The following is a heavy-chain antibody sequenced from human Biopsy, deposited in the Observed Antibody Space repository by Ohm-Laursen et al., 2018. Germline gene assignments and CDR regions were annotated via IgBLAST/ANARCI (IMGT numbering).Heavy chain of an antibody. CDR2: RIPYFNTI. D-gene: IGHD2/OR15-2a*01. Sequence: SSVKVSCKASGVTFDTYAFGWVRQAPGQGLEWMGGRIPYFNTIYYARNFQDRAVITADRSARTTDMQLSGLRPDDTAVYYCVGGQRAPPIGVPVRGDAFDLWGPGTMVTASP. J-gene: IGHJ3*01. CDR1: GVTFDTYA. CDR3: VGGQRAPPIGVPVRGDAFDL. V-gene: IGHV1-69*13.